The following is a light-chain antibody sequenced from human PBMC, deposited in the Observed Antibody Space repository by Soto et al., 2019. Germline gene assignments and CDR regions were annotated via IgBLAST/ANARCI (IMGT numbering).Light chain of an antibody. CDR2: RNN. CDR1: KSNVGRNY. J-gene: IGLJ1*01. Sequence: QSVLTQPPSVSAAPGQTVTVSCSGNKSNVGRNYVSWYQQFPGTAPRLLIYRNNQRPSGVPDRFSGSKSGTSASLAISGLRSEDDADYYCAAWDDSLSGRVFGTGTKLTVL. V-gene: IGLV1-47*01. CDR3: AAWDDSLSGRV.